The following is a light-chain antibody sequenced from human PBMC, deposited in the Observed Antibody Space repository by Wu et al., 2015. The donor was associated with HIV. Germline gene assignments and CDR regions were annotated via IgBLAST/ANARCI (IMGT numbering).Light chain of an antibody. CDR3: QQYGSSPLYS. Sequence: EIVLTQSPVTLSLSPGETATLSCRASQSVSSSYLAWYQQKPGQAPRLLIYGASSRATGIPDRFSGSGSGTDFTLTINTLEPKDFAVYYCQQYGSSPLYSFGQGTNLEIK. CDR2: GAS. J-gene: IGKJ2*03. CDR1: QSVSSSY. V-gene: IGKV3-20*01.